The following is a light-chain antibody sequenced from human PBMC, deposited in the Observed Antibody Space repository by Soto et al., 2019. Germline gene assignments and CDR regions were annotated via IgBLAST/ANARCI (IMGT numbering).Light chain of an antibody. J-gene: IGKJ1*01. Sequence: DIQMAQSPSSLSASVGDRLTITCQASQNIGNYLGWYQQKPGKAPKLLVYAASTLQSGVPSRFSGSGSGTDFTLTISSLQPEDFATYYCQQTYNIPRTFGQGTRVEIK. CDR1: QNIGNY. V-gene: IGKV1-39*01. CDR2: AAS. CDR3: QQTYNIPRT.